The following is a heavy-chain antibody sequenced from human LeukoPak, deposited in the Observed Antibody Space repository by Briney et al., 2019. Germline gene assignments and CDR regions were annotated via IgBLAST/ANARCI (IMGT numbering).Heavy chain of an antibody. D-gene: IGHD5-24*01. CDR2: LNPKSGAT. Sequence: ASVKVSCKASGYTFTAYYMHWVRQAPGQGLEWMGWLNPKSGATNYAQKLQGRVAMTWDTSISTAYMELSSLRSDDMAVYYCARDDGATSANAIDIWGQGTMVTVSS. J-gene: IGHJ3*02. CDR3: ARDDGATSANAIDI. CDR1: GYTFTAYY. V-gene: IGHV1-2*02.